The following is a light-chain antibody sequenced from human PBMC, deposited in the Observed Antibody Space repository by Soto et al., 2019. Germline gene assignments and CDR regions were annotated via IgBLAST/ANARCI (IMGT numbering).Light chain of an antibody. CDR3: QSYDSSLSASV. V-gene: IGLV1-40*01. CDR1: SSNIGAGYD. J-gene: IGLJ2*01. Sequence: QSVLTQPPSVSGAPGQRVTISCTGSSSNIGAGYDVNWYQQLPGTAPKLLIYGNTNRPSGVPDRFSGSKSGTSASLAITGLQAEDEADYYCQSYDSSLSASVFGGGTKVTVL. CDR2: GNT.